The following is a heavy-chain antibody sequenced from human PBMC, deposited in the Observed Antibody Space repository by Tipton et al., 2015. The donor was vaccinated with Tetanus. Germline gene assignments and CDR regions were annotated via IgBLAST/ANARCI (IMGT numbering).Heavy chain of an antibody. V-gene: IGHV4-31*03. Sequence: TLSVTCTVSGGSISGGRYYWSWIRQRPGKGLEWIGDIYSSGSTYSDPSLKGRVTISVDTSKNQFSLRLNSVTAADTAVYYCARDQARGARGWNYFDYWGLGTLVTVSS. J-gene: IGHJ4*02. D-gene: IGHD1-26*01. CDR3: ARDQARGARGWNYFDY. CDR2: IYSSGST. CDR1: GGSISGGRYY.